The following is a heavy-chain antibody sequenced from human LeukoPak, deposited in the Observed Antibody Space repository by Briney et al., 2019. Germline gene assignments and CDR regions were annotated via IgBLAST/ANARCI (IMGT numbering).Heavy chain of an antibody. CDR1: GGSISSGSYY. CDR2: IYTSGST. CDR3: ARTPYYYYYYMDV. Sequence: SQTLSLTCTVSGGSISSGSYYWSWIRQPAGTGLEWIGRIYTSGSTNYNPSLKSRVTISVDTSKNQFSLKLSSVTAAVTAVYYCARTPYYYYYYMDVWGKGTTVTVSS. V-gene: IGHV4-61*02. J-gene: IGHJ6*03.